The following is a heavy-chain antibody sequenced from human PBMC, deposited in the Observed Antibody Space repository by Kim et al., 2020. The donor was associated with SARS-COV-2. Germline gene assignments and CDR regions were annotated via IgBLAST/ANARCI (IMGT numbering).Heavy chain of an antibody. D-gene: IGHD4-4*01. CDR2: ISNYNGNT. CDR1: GNIFTTYG. CDR3: ARETVIAANYYGMDV. Sequence: ASVKVSCKASGNIFTTYGISWVRQAPGQGLEWMGRISNYNGNTNYAQKLHDRVTMTTDTSTSTAYMELRSLRSDDTAVYYCARETVIAANYYGMDVWGQGTTVTVS. J-gene: IGHJ6*02. V-gene: IGHV1-18*01.